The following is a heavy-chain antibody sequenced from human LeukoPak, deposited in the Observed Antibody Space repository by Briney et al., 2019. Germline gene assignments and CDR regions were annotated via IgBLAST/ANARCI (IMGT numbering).Heavy chain of an antibody. CDR3: ASGGSTRPYYYYGMDV. V-gene: IGHV3-74*01. CDR1: GFTFSSYW. CDR2: INSDGSST. D-gene: IGHD2-2*01. J-gene: IGHJ6*02. Sequence: SGGSLRLSCAASGFTFSSYWMHLVRQAPGKGLVWVSRINSDGSSTSYADSVKGRFTISRDNAKNTLYLQMNSLRAEDTAVYYCASGGSTRPYYYYGMDVWGQGTTVTVSS.